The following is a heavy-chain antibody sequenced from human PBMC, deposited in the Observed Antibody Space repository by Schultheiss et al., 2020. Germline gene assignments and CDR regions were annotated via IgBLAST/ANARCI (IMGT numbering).Heavy chain of an antibody. J-gene: IGHJ6*04. CDR1: GFSLSNSGVG. CDR3: AHSADSSPPDAMDL. V-gene: IGHV2-5*02. D-gene: IGHD6-6*01. CDR2: IYWDDDK. Sequence: SGPTLVKPTQTLTQTCTLSGFSLSNSGVGVGWNRQPPGKALKWLALIYWDDDKRYSPSLKSRLTITKDTSKNQVVLTMTNMDPVDTARYYCAHSADSSPPDAMDLWGDGTTVTVSS.